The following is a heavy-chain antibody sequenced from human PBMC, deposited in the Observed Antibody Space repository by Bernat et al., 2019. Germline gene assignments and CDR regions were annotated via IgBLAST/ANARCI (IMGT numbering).Heavy chain of an antibody. J-gene: IGHJ4*02. V-gene: IGHV3-30-3*01. CDR2: ISYDGSNK. Sequence: QVQLVESGGGVVQPGRSLRLSCAASGFTFSSYAMHWVRQAPGKGLEWVAVISYDGSNKYYADSVKGRFTISRDNSKNTLYLQMNSLRAEDTAVYYCARRCSGGSCYSLGAFDYWGQGILVTVSS. CDR1: GFTFSSYA. D-gene: IGHD2-15*01. CDR3: ARRCSGGSCYSLGAFDY.